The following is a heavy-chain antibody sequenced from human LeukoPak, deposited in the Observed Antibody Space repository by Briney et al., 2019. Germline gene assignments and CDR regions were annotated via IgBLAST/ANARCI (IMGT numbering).Heavy chain of an antibody. D-gene: IGHD4-17*01. V-gene: IGHV4-34*01. CDR1: GGSFSGYY. CDR2: INHSGST. Sequence: SETLSLTCAVYGGSFSGYYWSWIRQPPGKGLEWIGEINHSGSTNYNPSLKSRVTISVDTSKNQFSLKLSSVTAADTAVYHCARGRDYGDTDWGQGTLVTVSS. J-gene: IGHJ4*02. CDR3: ARGRDYGDTD.